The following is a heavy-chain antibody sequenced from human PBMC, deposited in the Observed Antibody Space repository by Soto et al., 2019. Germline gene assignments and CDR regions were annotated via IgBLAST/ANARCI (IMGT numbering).Heavy chain of an antibody. CDR1: GFTFSSYW. J-gene: IGHJ4*02. D-gene: IGHD2-21*02. Sequence: GGSLRLSCAASGFTFSSYWMSWVRQAPGKGLEWVANIKQDGSEKYYVDSVKGRFTISRDNAKNSLYLQMNSLRAEDTAVYYCARGPPHCGGDCYLYYFDYWGQGTLVTVSS. CDR2: IKQDGSEK. V-gene: IGHV3-7*05. CDR3: ARGPPHCGGDCYLYYFDY.